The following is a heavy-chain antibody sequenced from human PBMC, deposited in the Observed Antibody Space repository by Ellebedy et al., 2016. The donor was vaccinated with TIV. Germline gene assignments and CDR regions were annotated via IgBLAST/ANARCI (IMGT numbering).Heavy chain of an antibody. J-gene: IGHJ4*02. CDR2: INPSGGST. D-gene: IGHD5-24*01. CDR1: GYTFTSYY. V-gene: IGHV1-46*01. Sequence: AASVKVSCKASGYTFTSYYMHWVRQAPGQGLEWMGIINPSGGSTSYAQKFQGRVTMTRDTSTSTVYMELSSLRSEDTAVYYCARDLAEGDGYNSMYYWGQGTLVTVSS. CDR3: ARDLAEGDGYNSMYY.